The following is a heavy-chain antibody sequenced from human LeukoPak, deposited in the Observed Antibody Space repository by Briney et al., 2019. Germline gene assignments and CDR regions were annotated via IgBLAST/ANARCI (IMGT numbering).Heavy chain of an antibody. CDR3: ARTDYYDSSGYPRDGY. CDR2: ISAYNGNT. Sequence: ASVKVSCKASGYTFTSYGISWVRQAPGQGLEWMGWISAYNGNTNYAQKLQGRVTMTTDTSTSTAYMELRSLRSDDTAVYYCARTDYYDSSGYPRDGYWGQGTLATVSS. CDR1: GYTFTSYG. J-gene: IGHJ4*02. D-gene: IGHD3-22*01. V-gene: IGHV1-18*01.